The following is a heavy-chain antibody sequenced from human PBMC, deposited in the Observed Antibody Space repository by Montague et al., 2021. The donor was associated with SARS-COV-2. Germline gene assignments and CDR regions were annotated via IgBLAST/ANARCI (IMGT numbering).Heavy chain of an antibody. D-gene: IGHD3-10*01. CDR3: ARLGDGIVPSPILGLGPYYSFYNIDV. V-gene: IGHV4-61*08. J-gene: IGHJ6*03. CDR1: GFSLSTSGMC. CDR2: ISQSGNT. Sequence: LVKPTQTLTLTCTFSGFSLSTSGMCVSWIRQPPGKGLEWIGEISQSGNTKYNPSLQSRVSISLDTSRNQFSLKVSSATAADTAIYYCARLGDGIVPSPILGLGPYYSFYNIDVWGKGTTGTVSS.